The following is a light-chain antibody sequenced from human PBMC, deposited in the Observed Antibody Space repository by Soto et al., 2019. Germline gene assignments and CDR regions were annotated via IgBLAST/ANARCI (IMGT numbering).Light chain of an antibody. Sequence: EIVMTQSPATLSVSPGERATLSCRASQSVSSNLAWYQQKPGQAPRLLIYGASTRATGIPARFSGSGSGTEFTLTISSLQSEDFAVYYCQQYNNWPPTTFAQGPRLAIK. CDR3: QQYNNWPPTT. J-gene: IGKJ5*01. V-gene: IGKV3-15*01. CDR1: QSVSSN. CDR2: GAS.